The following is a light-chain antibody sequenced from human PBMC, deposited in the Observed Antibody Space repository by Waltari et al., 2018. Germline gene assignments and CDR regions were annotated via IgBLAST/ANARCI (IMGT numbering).Light chain of an antibody. CDR2: EVT. V-gene: IGLV2-23*02. CDR1: SSDDGNYTL. J-gene: IGLJ1*01. CDR3: CSYVGLGIYV. Sequence: QSGLTQPASVSGSPGQSITIPCTGTSSDDGNYTLFSWYQQYPGKAPHLMVYEVTKRASGVSDRFSGSKSGTTASLTIHGLQSEDEADYYCCSYVGLGIYVFGSGTKVTVL.